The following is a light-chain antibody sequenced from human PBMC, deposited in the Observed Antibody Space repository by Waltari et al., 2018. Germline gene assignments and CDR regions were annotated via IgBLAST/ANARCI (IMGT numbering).Light chain of an antibody. J-gene: IGLJ2*01. Sequence: QSLLTQPPSESGPSGQTITISCSGSSFNFGGYALSWYQQLPGTAPKLLIPSNNKRAPGVPDRFSSSKSGTSASLAISGLQSADEGDYYCSVWDDSLNGQVLFGGGTKLTVV. V-gene: IGLV1-44*01. CDR2: SNN. CDR1: SFNFGGYA. CDR3: SVWDDSLNGQVL.